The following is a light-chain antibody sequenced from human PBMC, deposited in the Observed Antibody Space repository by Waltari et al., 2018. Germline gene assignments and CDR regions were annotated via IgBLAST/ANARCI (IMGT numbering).Light chain of an antibody. Sequence: SSDPTQDPSVSVALGQTVRITCHGDTLRRYYASWYQQRPGQAPILVLYGPDNRPSGIPDRFSGSTSGNTASLTITGAQAEDEADYYCHSRETFSTRLFGGGTRLTV. V-gene: IGLV3-19*01. CDR3: HSRETFSTRL. CDR1: TLRRYY. CDR2: GPD. J-gene: IGLJ2*01.